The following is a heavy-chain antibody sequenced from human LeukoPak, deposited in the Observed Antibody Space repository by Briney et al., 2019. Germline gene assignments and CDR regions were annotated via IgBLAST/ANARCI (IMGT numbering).Heavy chain of an antibody. Sequence: SVKVSCKASGGTFSSYAISWVRQAPGQGLEWMGGIIPIFGTANYAQKFQGRVTITTDESTSTAYMELSSLRSEDTAVYYCATGYDSSGYPFDYWGQGTLVTVSS. CDR3: ATGYDSSGYPFDY. V-gene: IGHV1-69*05. D-gene: IGHD3-22*01. CDR1: GGTFSSYA. J-gene: IGHJ4*02. CDR2: IIPIFGTA.